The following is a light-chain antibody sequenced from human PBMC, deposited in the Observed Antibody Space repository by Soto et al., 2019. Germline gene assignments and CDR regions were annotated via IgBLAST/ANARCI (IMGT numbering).Light chain of an antibody. Sequence: EIVLTQSPATLSLSPGESATLSCRASQSVSSYLAWYQQKPGQAPRRLIYGASNRATGIPARFSGSGSGTDFTLTISSLEPEDFVVYYCQQRSSWPLITFGQGTRLEIK. CDR2: GAS. J-gene: IGKJ5*01. CDR3: QQRSSWPLIT. CDR1: QSVSSY. V-gene: IGKV3-11*01.